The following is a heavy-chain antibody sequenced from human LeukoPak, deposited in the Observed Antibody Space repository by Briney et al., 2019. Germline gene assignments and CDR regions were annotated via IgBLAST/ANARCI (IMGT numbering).Heavy chain of an antibody. D-gene: IGHD3-22*01. J-gene: IGHJ6*02. CDR1: GGSISSYY. CDR2: IYYSGST. V-gene: IGHV4-59*01. CDR3: ARGGPLYDSSGYYEDYYYYYGMDV. Sequence: SETLSLTCTVSGGSISSYYWCWIRQPPGKGLEWIGYIYYSGSTNYNPSLKSRVTISVDTSKNQFSLKLSSVTAADTAVYYCARGGPLYDSSGYYEDYYYYYGMDVWGQGTTVTVSS.